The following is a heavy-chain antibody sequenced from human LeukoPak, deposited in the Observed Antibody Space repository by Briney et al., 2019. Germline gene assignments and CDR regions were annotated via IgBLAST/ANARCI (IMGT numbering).Heavy chain of an antibody. Sequence: ASVTVSCTASGYTFTSYGISWVRQAPGQGLEWMGWISAYNGNTNYAQKLQGRVTMTTDTSTSTAYMELRSLRSDDTAVYYCARERARTRYSSSWYSYWYFDLWGRGTLVTVSS. V-gene: IGHV1-18*01. D-gene: IGHD6-13*01. CDR2: ISAYNGNT. J-gene: IGHJ2*01. CDR1: GYTFTSYG. CDR3: ARERARTRYSSSWYSYWYFDL.